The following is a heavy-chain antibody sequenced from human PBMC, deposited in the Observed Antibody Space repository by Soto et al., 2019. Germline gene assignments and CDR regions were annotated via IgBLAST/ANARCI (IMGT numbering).Heavy chain of an antibody. Sequence: QVPLVQSGAEVKKPGSSVKVTCKASGGTFSTYAISWVRQAPGQGLEWMGGIIPIFGTANYAQKLQGSVTFTPDESTSTAYMELSSLGSEDTAVYYCAADVGASARTFDYWGQGTLFTVSS. J-gene: IGHJ4*02. CDR2: IIPIFGTA. D-gene: IGHD1-26*01. CDR3: AADVGASARTFDY. V-gene: IGHV1-69*01. CDR1: GGTFSTYA.